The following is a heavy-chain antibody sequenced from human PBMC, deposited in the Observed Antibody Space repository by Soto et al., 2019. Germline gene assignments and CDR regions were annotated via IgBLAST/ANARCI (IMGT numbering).Heavy chain of an antibody. CDR3: AKAYDYICVSYPRELDY. J-gene: IGHJ4*02. V-gene: IGHV3-23*01. CDR2: ISRTGGAA. D-gene: IGHD3-16*02. Sequence: EVQLLESGGGLVQPGGSLRLSCAASGFTFSNFAMFWVRQAPGKGLEWVSSISRTGGAAHYADSVNGRFTIARDNSKNALLLQMEGLRAEDTAVYYCAKAYDYICVSYPRELDYWGQGTLVTVSS. CDR1: GFTFSNFA.